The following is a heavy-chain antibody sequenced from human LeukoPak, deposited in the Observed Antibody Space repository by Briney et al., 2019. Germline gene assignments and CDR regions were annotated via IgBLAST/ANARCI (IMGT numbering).Heavy chain of an antibody. CDR3: AREWEGYNYGSVDNWFDP. D-gene: IGHD5-18*01. J-gene: IGHJ5*02. Sequence: SETLSLTCTVSGGSITNNNYYWDWIRQPPGKGLEWIGTIYYSGSTYYNPSLKSRVTISVDTSKNQFSLKLSSVTAADTAVYYCAREWEGYNYGSVDNWFDPWGQGTLVTVSS. V-gene: IGHV4-39*07. CDR1: GGSITNNNYY. CDR2: IYYSGST.